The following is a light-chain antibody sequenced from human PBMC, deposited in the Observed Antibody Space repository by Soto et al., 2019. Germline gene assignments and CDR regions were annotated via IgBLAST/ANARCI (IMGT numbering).Light chain of an antibody. J-gene: IGLJ3*02. V-gene: IGLV4-69*01. Sequence: QPVLTQSPSASASLGASVKLTCTLSSGHSSYAIAWHQQQPEKGPRYLMKLNSDGSHSKGDGIPDRFSGSSSGAERYLTISNLQSEGEADYYCQTWGTGIRVFGGGTKLTVL. CDR2: LNSDGSH. CDR1: SGHSSYA. CDR3: QTWGTGIRV.